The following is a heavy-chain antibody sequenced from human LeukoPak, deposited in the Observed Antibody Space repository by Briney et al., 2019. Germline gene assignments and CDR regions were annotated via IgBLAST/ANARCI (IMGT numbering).Heavy chain of an antibody. CDR3: ARGLSDYMDV. CDR2: INNGGSST. D-gene: IGHD5/OR15-5a*01. V-gene: IGHV3-74*01. Sequence: GGSLRLSCAASGFTFSSYWMHWVRQAPGKGLVWVSRINNGGSSTSYADSVKGRFTISRDNAKNTLYLQMNSLRAEDTAVYYCARGLSDYMDVWGKGTTVTVSS. J-gene: IGHJ6*03. CDR1: GFTFSSYW.